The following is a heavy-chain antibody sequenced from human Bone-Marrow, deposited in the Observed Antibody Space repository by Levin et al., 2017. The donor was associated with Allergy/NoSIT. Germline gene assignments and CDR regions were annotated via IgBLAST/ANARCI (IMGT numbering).Heavy chain of an antibody. Sequence: ASVKVSCKASGYTFTSYDINWVRQATGQGLEWMGWMNPNSGNTGYAQKFQGRVTMTRNTSMSTASMELSSLRSEDTAVYYCASFGHLVTGIVAAGRSGYYYYDRDVWGQGTTVTVSS. CDR3: ASFGHLVTGIVAAGRSGYYYYDRDV. D-gene: IGHD6-13*01. CDR2: MNPNSGNT. J-gene: IGHJ6*02. V-gene: IGHV1-8*01. CDR1: GYTFTSYD.